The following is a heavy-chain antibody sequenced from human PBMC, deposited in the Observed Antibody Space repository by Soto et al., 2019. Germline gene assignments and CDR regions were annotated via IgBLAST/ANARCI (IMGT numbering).Heavy chain of an antibody. CDR3: TRDWDS. CDR2: IRQDGSET. V-gene: IGHV3-7*01. J-gene: IGHJ4*02. Sequence: PGGSLRLSCAASGFTFSSYGMHWVRQAPGKGLEWVAVIRQDGSETHYADSVRGRFAISRDNAKNLLFLHMSSLRVEDTALYYCTRDWDSWGQGTLVTVSS. CDR1: GFTFSSYG.